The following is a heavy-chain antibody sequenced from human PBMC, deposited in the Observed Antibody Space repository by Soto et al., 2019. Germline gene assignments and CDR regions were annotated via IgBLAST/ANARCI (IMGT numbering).Heavy chain of an antibody. J-gene: IGHJ6*02. Sequence: SQTLSLTCAISGDSVSSNSAAWNWIRQSPSRGLEWLGRTFYRSKWYNDYAVSVKSRITINPDTSKNQFSLQLNSVTPEDTAVYYCARVPCTIFGVVQGYGMDVWGQGTTVTVSS. CDR3: ARVPCTIFGVVQGYGMDV. D-gene: IGHD3-3*01. CDR2: TFYRSKWYN. V-gene: IGHV6-1*01. CDR1: GDSVSSNSAA.